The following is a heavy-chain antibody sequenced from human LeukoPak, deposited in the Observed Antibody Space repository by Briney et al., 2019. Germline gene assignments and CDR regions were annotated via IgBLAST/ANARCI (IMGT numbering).Heavy chain of an antibody. D-gene: IGHD1-20*01. Sequence: ASVKVSCKASGYTFTSYYMHWVRQAPGQGLEWMGIINPSGGSTSYAQKFQGRVTMTRDMFTSTVYMELSSLRSEDTAVYYCARGLVITGTTRSWFDPWGQGTLVTVSS. CDR1: GYTFTSYY. CDR2: INPSGGST. V-gene: IGHV1-46*01. J-gene: IGHJ5*02. CDR3: ARGLVITGTTRSWFDP.